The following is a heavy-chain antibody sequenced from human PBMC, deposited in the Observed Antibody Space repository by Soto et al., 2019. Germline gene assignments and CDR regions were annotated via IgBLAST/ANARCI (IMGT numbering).Heavy chain of an antibody. D-gene: IGHD6-19*01. CDR3: ARGVAGSGFDL. V-gene: IGHV6-1*01. CDR1: GDSVSSNTAA. J-gene: IGHJ4*02. CDR2: TYYRSNWRH. Sequence: SQTLSPTCAISGDSVSSNTAAWNWIRSSPSRGLEWLGRTYYRSNWRHDYAVSVKSRITVNPDTSKNHFSLQLNSVTPDDTAVYYCARGVAGSGFDLWGQGALATVSS.